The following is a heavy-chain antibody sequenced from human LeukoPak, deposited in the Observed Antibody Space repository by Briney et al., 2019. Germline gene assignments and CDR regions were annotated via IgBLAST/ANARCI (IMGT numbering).Heavy chain of an antibody. Sequence: PVKVSCKAARYTFTGYYMHWVRQSAGQRRVRLGWINPNSGGTNYAQEFQGRVTMTRDTSISTAYMELSRLRSDDTAVYYCARAYCSGGSCFAHENWFDPWGQGTLVTVSS. CDR2: INPNSGGT. V-gene: IGHV1-2*02. CDR3: ARAYCSGGSCFAHENWFDP. CDR1: RYTFTGYY. J-gene: IGHJ5*02. D-gene: IGHD2-15*01.